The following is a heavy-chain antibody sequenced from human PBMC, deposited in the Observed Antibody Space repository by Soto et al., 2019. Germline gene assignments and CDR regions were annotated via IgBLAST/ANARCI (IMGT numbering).Heavy chain of an antibody. Sequence: QVQLQESGPGLVKPSETLSLTCTVSGGSISSYYWSWIRQPPGKGLEWIGYIYYSGSTNYNTSLNSRVTISVDTSKNQFSLKLSSVTAADTAVYYCARLIIAARERDDWGQGTLVTVSS. D-gene: IGHD6-13*01. CDR1: GGSISSYY. J-gene: IGHJ4*02. CDR3: ARLIIAARERDD. V-gene: IGHV4-59*08. CDR2: IYYSGST.